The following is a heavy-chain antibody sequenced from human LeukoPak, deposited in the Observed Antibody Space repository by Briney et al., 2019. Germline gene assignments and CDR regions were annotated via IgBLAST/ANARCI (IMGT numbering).Heavy chain of an antibody. D-gene: IGHD4-17*01. V-gene: IGHV3-23*01. CDR3: AKDRVYGDLAVPGVTDY. CDR2: ISGSGGST. Sequence: GGSLRLSCAASGFTFSSYAMSWVRQAPGKGLEWVSAISGSGGSTYYADSMKGRFTISRDNSKNTLYLQMNSLRAEDTAVYYCAKDRVYGDLAVPGVTDYWGQGTLVTVSS. CDR1: GFTFSSYA. J-gene: IGHJ4*02.